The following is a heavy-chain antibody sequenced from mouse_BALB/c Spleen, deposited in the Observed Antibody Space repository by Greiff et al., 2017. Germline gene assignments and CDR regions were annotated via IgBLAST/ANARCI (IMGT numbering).Heavy chain of an antibody. CDR1: GDSITSGY. Sequence: EVKLMESGPSLVKPSQTLSLTCSVTGDSITSGYWNWIRKFPGNKLEYMGYISYSGSTYYNPSLKSRISITRDTSKNQYYLQLNSVTTEDTATYYCANYYYGSSPFAYWGQGTLVTVSA. CDR2: ISYSGST. CDR3: ANYYYGSSPFAY. D-gene: IGHD1-1*01. J-gene: IGHJ3*01. V-gene: IGHV3-8*02.